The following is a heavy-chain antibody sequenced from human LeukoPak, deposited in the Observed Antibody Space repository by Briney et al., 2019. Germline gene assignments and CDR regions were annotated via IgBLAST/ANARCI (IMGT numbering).Heavy chain of an antibody. CDR1: GGSFSGYY. V-gene: IGHV4-34*01. CDR3: ARVGLGYCSSTSCFLGMDV. CDR2: INHSGST. Sequence: PSETLSLTCAVYGGSFSGYYWSWIRQPPGKGLEWIGEINHSGSTNYNPSLKSRVTISVDTSKNQFSLKLSSVTAADTAVYYCARVGLGYCSSTSCFLGMDVWGQGTTVTVS. D-gene: IGHD2-2*01. J-gene: IGHJ6*02.